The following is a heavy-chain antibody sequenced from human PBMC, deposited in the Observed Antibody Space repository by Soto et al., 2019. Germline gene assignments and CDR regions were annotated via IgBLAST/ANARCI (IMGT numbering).Heavy chain of an antibody. CDR2: ISADNDNG. D-gene: IGHD1-1*01. Sequence: ASVKVSCKASGYTFVSHCISWVRQAPGQVFEWMGWISADNDNGNSAQKFQDRVTMTIETSTNTAYMELRNLTSDDTALYYCARDNNWSYDYWGQGILVTVSS. CDR1: GYTFVSHC. CDR3: ARDNNWSYDY. J-gene: IGHJ4*02. V-gene: IGHV1-18*01.